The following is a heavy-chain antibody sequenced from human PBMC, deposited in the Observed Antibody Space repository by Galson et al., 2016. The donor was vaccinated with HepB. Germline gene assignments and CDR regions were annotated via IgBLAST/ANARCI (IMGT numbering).Heavy chain of an antibody. CDR1: GFTFSGYW. CDR2: IKQDGSEK. CDR3: AREANTPTYYHDGRGYSRPYYHYGMDV. V-gene: IGHV3-7*03. Sequence: SLRLSCAASGFTFSGYWMSWVRQAPGKGLEWVANIKQDGSEKYHVDSVKGRFTFSRDNAKNSLYLHMNSLRTEVTAVYYCAREANTPTYYHDGRGYSRPYYHYGMDVWGQGTTVTVSS. D-gene: IGHD3-22*01. J-gene: IGHJ6*02.